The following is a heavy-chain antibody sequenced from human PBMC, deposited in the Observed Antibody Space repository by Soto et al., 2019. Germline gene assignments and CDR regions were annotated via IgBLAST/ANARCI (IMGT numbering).Heavy chain of an antibody. CDR1: GFTFSGYW. J-gene: IGHJ6*02. CDR2: IKQDGSEQ. Sequence: EVQLVESGEGLGQLGGSLGLPCAASGFTFSGYWMSWVRRAPGKGLEWVANIKQDGSEQFYVDSVKGRFTISRDNAKNSLYLQMNSLRAEDTAVYYCAREAVWGQGTTVTVSS. V-gene: IGHV3-7*05. CDR3: AREAV.